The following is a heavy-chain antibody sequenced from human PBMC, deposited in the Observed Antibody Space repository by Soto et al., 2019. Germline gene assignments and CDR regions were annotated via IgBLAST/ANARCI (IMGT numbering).Heavy chain of an antibody. CDR3: AGKGTTLHSYYYYGMDV. D-gene: IGHD1-1*01. CDR2: IIPILGIA. CDR1: GGTFSSYT. Sequence: SVKVSCKASGGTFSSYTISWVRQAPGQGLEWIGRIIPILGIANYAQKFQGRVTITADKSTSTAYMELSSLRSEDTAVYYCAGKGTTLHSYYYYGMDVWGQGTTVTVSS. J-gene: IGHJ6*02. V-gene: IGHV1-69*02.